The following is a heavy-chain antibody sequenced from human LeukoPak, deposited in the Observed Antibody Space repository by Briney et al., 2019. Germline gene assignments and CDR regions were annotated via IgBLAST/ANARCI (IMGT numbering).Heavy chain of an antibody. CDR2: IYTSGST. J-gene: IGHJ3*02. V-gene: IGHV4-4*07. CDR1: GGSISSYY. Sequence: PSETLSLTCTVSGGSISSYYWSWIRQPAGKALEWIGRIYTSGSTKYNPSLKSRVSMSVDTSKNQFSLKLSSVTAADTAVYYCARGRSCSSPSCYYDAFDIWGQGTMVTVSS. D-gene: IGHD2-2*01. CDR3: ARGRSCSSPSCYYDAFDI.